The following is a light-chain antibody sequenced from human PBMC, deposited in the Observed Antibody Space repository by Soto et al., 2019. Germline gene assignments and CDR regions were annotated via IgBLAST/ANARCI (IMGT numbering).Light chain of an antibody. CDR1: QSISSY. CDR3: QQNCRTPRT. V-gene: IGKV1-39*01. J-gene: IGKJ1*01. CDR2: AAS. Sequence: DIEMTQSPCSLSASVGDRVTITCRASQSISSYLNWYQQKPGKAPKLLIYAASSLQSGVPSRFSGSGSGTDFTLTISSLQTEDFATYYCQQNCRTPRTFGQGTKVEIK.